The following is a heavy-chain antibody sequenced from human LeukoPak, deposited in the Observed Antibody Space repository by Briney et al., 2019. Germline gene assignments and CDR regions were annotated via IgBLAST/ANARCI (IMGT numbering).Heavy chain of an antibody. CDR1: GFTFSSYS. V-gene: IGHV3-48*04. CDR3: ARTTHPTAFDI. J-gene: IGHJ3*02. CDR2: ISSSSSTI. Sequence: GGSLRLSCAASGFTFSSYSMNWVRQAPGKGLEWVSYISSSSSTIYYADSVKGRFTISRDNAKNSLYLQMNSLRAEDTAVYYCARTTHPTAFDIWGQGTMVTVSS. D-gene: IGHD1-1*01.